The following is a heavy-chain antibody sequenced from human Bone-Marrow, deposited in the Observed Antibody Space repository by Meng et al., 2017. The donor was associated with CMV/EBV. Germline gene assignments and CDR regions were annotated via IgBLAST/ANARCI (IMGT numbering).Heavy chain of an antibody. D-gene: IGHD2-15*01. Sequence: SLKISCAASGFTFDDYAMHWVRQAPGKGLEWVSGISWNSGSIGYADSVKGRFTISRDNAKNSLYLQMNSLRAEDTAVYYCARIRTARFDYYYYGMDVWGQGTTVTFSS. CDR2: ISWNSGSI. CDR1: GFTFDDYA. CDR3: ARIRTARFDYYYYGMDV. J-gene: IGHJ6*02. V-gene: IGHV3-9*01.